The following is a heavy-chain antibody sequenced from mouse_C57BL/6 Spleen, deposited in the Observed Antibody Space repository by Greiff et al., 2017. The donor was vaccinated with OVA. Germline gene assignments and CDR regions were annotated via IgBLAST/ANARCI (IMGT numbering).Heavy chain of an antibody. CDR2: IDPETGGT. J-gene: IGHJ3*01. CDR1: GYTFTDYE. V-gene: IGHV1-15*01. Sequence: QVQLQQSGAELVRPGASVTLSCKASGYTFTDYEMHWVKQTPVHGLDWIGAIDPETGGTAYNQKFKGKAILTADKSSSTAYMELRSLTSEDSAVYYCTRRDYPAWFAYWGQGTLVTVSA. CDR3: TRRDYPAWFAY. D-gene: IGHD2-13*01.